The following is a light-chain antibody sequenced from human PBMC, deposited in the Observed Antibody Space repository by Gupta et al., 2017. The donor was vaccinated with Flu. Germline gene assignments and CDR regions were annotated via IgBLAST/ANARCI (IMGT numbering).Light chain of an antibody. CDR2: EVS. Sequence: SVTISCTGTSSDVGSYNRVSWYQQPPGTAPKLMIYEVSNRPSGVPDRFSGSKSGNTASLTISGLQAEDEADYYCSSYTSSSTWVFGGGTKLTAL. J-gene: IGLJ3*02. V-gene: IGLV2-18*02. CDR3: SSYTSSSTWV. CDR1: SSDVGSYNR.